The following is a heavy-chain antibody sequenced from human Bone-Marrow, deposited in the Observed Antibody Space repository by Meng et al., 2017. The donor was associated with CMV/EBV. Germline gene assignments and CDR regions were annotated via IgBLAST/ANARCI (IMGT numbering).Heavy chain of an antibody. CDR2: MNPNSGNT. CDR3: AREGQDYSNYVKKKYGVDV. D-gene: IGHD4-11*01. CDR1: GYTFTTYD. V-gene: IGHV1-8*03. J-gene: IGHJ6*02. Sequence: ASVKVSCKASGYTFTTYDINWVRQATGQGLEWMGWMNPNSGNTDYAQKFQGRVTITRNTSISTAYMELSSLRSEDTAVYYCAREGQDYSNYVKKKYGVDVWGQGTTVTVSS.